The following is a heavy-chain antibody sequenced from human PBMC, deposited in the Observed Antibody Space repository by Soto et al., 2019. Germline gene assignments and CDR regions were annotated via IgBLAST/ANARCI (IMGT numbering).Heavy chain of an antibody. CDR2: MNPNSGNT. D-gene: IGHD6-13*01. V-gene: IGHV1-8*01. CDR1: GYTFSTYD. Sequence: QVQLVQSGAEVKKPGASVKVSCKASGYTFSTYDIDWVRLATGQGLEWMGSMNPNSGNTEYAQKFQGRVTMTRDTSKRTAYMELSSLRSEDTAIYYCARTMGGIAAAGNDYWGQGTLVTVSS. J-gene: IGHJ4*02. CDR3: ARTMGGIAAAGNDY.